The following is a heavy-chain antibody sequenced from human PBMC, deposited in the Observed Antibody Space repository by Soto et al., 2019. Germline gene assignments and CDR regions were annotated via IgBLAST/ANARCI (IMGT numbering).Heavy chain of an antibody. V-gene: IGHV1-24*01. CDR3: AGTTPHCYYYYCMRC. J-gene: IGHJ6*01. D-gene: IGHD2-15*01. CDR2: FDPEDGET. Sequence: ASVKVSCKVSGYTRTELSMHWVRQAPGKGLEWMGGFDPEDGETIYAQKFQGRGSMTADTSTDTAYTELSSQRSEYTAVYLCAGTTPHCYYYYCMRCYGRGTRVTVCS. CDR1: GYTRTELS.